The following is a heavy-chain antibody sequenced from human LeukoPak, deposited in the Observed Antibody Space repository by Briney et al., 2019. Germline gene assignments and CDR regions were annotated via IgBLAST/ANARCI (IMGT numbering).Heavy chain of an antibody. Sequence: SETLSLTCTVSGDSIRSSSYYWGWIRQPPGKGLEWIGSIYYSGITYDNPSLKSRVTISVDTSKNQFSLQLNSVTPEYTAVYYWARGGIGYCTSSSCYFDYWGQGTLVSVSS. CDR1: GDSIRSSSYY. D-gene: IGHD2-2*01. J-gene: IGHJ4*02. CDR3: ARGGIGYCTSSSCYFDY. CDR2: IYYSGIT. V-gene: IGHV4-39*01.